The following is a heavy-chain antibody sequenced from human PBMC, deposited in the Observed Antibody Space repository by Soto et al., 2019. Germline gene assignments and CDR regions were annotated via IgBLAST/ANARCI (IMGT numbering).Heavy chain of an antibody. CDR2: IYYTGSA. Sequence: QVQLQESGPGLVKPSQTLSLTCTVSGGSISTGGYYWSWIRQYPGKGLEWIGYIYYTGSAHYNPPLTGRVTLAVEHFKNPFSLKVASVYAPDRAVVFRGGGRSDIAVVPVDFWGPGTLVSVSS. D-gene: IGHD2-2*01. CDR1: GGSISTGGYY. CDR3: GGGRSDIAVVPVDF. V-gene: IGHV4-31*03. J-gene: IGHJ4*02.